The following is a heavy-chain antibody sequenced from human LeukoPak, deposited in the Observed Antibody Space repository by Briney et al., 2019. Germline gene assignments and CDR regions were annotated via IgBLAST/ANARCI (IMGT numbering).Heavy chain of an antibody. Sequence: GGSLRLSCAASGFIFDDYAMHWVRQVPGKGLEWVSGISWNGGSIGYADSVQGRFTISRDNAKNSLYLEMNSLSAEDTALYYCAKDVRLIHGSNYHYYAMDVWGQGTTVTVSS. CDR3: AKDVRLIHGSNYHYYAMDV. D-gene: IGHD5-24*01. V-gene: IGHV3-9*01. CDR2: ISWNGGSI. J-gene: IGHJ6*02. CDR1: GFIFDDYA.